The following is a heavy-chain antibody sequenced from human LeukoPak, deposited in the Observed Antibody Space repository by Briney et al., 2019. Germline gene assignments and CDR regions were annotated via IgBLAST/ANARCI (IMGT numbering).Heavy chain of an antibody. Sequence: ASVKVSCKASGYTFTTYYIHWVRQAPGQGLEWMGIINPSGGSTNYAQKFQGGVTMTRDTSTSTVYMELSGLTSEDTGVYYCARRFNYYDSSGYYEGFYFDYWGQGTLVTVSS. J-gene: IGHJ4*02. CDR2: INPSGGST. V-gene: IGHV1-46*01. D-gene: IGHD3-22*01. CDR1: GYTFTTYY. CDR3: ARRFNYYDSSGYYEGFYFDY.